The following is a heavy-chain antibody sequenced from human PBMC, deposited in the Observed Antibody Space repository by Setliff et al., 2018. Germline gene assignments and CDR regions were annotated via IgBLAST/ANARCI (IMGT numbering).Heavy chain of an antibody. CDR1: GFTFSSYW. CDR3: TTRYHNPGDGYMAVFDF. J-gene: IGHJ4*02. V-gene: IGHV3-7*03. Sequence: GGSLRLSCAASGFTFSSYWMSWVRQAPGKGLEWVANIKRDGREIYYVDSVKGRFTISRDNAKNSLYLQMNNLRVEDTAVYYCTTRYHNPGDGYMAVFDFWGQGSLVTVSS. CDR2: IKRDGREI. D-gene: IGHD2-21*01.